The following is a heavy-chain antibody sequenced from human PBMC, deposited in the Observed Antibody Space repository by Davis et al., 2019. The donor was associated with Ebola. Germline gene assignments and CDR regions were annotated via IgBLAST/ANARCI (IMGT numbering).Heavy chain of an antibody. J-gene: IGHJ3*02. Sequence: ASVPVSCHASVSSFTSYYMHWVRQAPGQGLEWMGIINPITGGTSYAQNFQVRVNMTRDTSTSTVYMELSSLRSEDTAVYYCAREGGRYYDSSGYVFDIWGQGTMVKVSS. D-gene: IGHD3-22*01. CDR3: AREGGRYYDSSGYVFDI. CDR1: VSSFTSYY. CDR2: INPITGGT. V-gene: IGHV1-46*01.